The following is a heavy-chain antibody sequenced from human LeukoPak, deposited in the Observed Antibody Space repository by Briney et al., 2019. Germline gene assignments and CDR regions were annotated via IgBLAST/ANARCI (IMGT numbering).Heavy chain of an antibody. J-gene: IGHJ4*02. V-gene: IGHV1-46*01. D-gene: IGHD3-22*01. CDR2: INPSGGST. Sequence: SVKVSCKASGYTFTSYYMHWVRQAPGQGLEWMGIINPSGGSTSYAQKFQGRVTMTRDTSTSTVYMELSSLRSEDTAVYYCARGGTMIVVVITPPGPPDYWGQGTLVTVSS. CDR3: ARGGTMIVVVITPPGPPDY. CDR1: GYTFTSYY.